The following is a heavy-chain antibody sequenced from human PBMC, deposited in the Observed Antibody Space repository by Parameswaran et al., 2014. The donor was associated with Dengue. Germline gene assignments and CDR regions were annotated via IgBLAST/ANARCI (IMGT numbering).Heavy chain of an antibody. CDR3: AKDSRHKFDFYYYGMDV. D-gene: IGHD3-10*01. J-gene: IGHJ6*02. V-gene: IGHV3-30*18. Sequence: GGSLRLSCAASGFSFRSYDMHWVRQAPGKGLEWVAVISYDVTNKYYVDSVKGRFTISRDNSKNTLFLQMNSLRAEDTAVYYCAKDSRHKFDFYYYGMDVWGQGTTVTVSS. CDR2: ISYDVTNK. CDR1: GFSFRSYD.